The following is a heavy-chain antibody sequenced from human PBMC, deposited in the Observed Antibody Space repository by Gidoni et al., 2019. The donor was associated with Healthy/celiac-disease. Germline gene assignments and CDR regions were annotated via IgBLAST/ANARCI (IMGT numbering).Heavy chain of an antibody. CDR2: IYYSGST. J-gene: IGHJ4*02. CDR3: ARHGRVPSYPSVLGY. CDR1: GGSISSSSYY. V-gene: IGHV4-39*01. Sequence: QLQLQESGPGLVKPSETLSLTCTVSGGSISSSSYYWGWIRQPPGKGLEWIGSIYYSGSTYYNPSLKSRVTISVDTSKNQFSLKLSSVTAADTAVYYCARHGRVPSYPSVLGYWGQGTLVTVSS. D-gene: IGHD3-3*02.